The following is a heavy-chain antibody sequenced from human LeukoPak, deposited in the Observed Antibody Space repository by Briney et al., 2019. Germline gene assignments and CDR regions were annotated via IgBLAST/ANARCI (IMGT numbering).Heavy chain of an antibody. D-gene: IGHD2-2*01. V-gene: IGHV3-23*01. CDR2: ISGSGGST. CDR1: GFTFSSNA. J-gene: IGHJ6*02. CDR3: AKGGYCSSTSCEIHYYYYGMDV. Sequence: GGSLRLSCAASGFTFSSNAMSWVRPTPGKGLEWVSAISGSGGSTYYADSVKGRFTISRDNSKNTLYLQMNSLRAEDTAVYYCAKGGYCSSTSCEIHYYYYGMDVWGQGTTVTVSS.